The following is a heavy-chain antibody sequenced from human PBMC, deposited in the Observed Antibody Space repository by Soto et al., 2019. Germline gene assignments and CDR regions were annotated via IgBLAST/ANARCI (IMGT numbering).Heavy chain of an antibody. CDR1: GGSFSGYY. CDR3: ARGPPYYGSGSYYY. V-gene: IGHV4-34*01. D-gene: IGHD3-10*01. CDR2: INHSGST. Sequence: SETLSLTCAVYGGSFSGYYWSWIRQPPGKGLEWIGEINHSGSTNYNPSLKSRVTISVDTSKNQFSLKLSSVTAADTAVYYCARGPPYYGSGSYYYWGQGTLVTV. J-gene: IGHJ4*02.